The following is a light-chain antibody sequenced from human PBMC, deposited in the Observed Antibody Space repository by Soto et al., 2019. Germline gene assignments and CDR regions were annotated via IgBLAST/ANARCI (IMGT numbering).Light chain of an antibody. Sequence: DGVMTQSPLSLPVTLGQPASISCRSSQSLEYSDGNTYFNWFQQRPSQSPRRLIYKVSNRDSGVPDRFSGSGSGTDFRLTINSVEAKDVGVYYCVQAAFWQYTFGQGPKLEI. CDR2: KVS. CDR1: QSLEYSDGNTY. V-gene: IGKV2-30*01. J-gene: IGKJ2*01. CDR3: VQAAFWQYT.